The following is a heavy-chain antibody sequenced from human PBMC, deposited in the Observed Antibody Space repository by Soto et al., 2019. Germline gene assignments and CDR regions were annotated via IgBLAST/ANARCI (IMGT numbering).Heavy chain of an antibody. CDR3: ARVGLTAMASSFDY. V-gene: IGHV3-30*04. CDR1: GFTFSNYA. J-gene: IGHJ4*02. Sequence: QVQLVESGGGVVQPGRSLRLSCATSGFTFSNYALHWVRQAPGKGLEWVALISYDGRNKYFADSVKGRFTISRDNSNNPLYLRMNSLRPEATAVYYCARVGLTAMASSFDYWGQGTLVTVSS. D-gene: IGHD5-18*01. CDR2: ISYDGRNK.